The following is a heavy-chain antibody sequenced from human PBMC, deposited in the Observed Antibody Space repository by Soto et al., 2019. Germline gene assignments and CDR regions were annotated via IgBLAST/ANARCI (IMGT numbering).Heavy chain of an antibody. J-gene: IGHJ3*02. CDR2: IRSKAYGGTT. V-gene: IGHV3-49*02. CDR3: TRERITIFGVVIAPDAFDI. D-gene: IGHD3-3*01. CDR1: GYSFTSYW. Sequence: PGESLKISCKGSGYSFTSYWIGWVRQAPGKGLEWVGFIRSKAYGGTTEYAASVKGRFTISRDDSKSIAYLQMNSLKTEDTAVYYCTRERITIFGVVIAPDAFDIWGQGTMVTVSS.